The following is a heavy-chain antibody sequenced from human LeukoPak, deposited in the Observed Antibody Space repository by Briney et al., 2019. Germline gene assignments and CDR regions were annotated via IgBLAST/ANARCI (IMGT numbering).Heavy chain of an antibody. V-gene: IGHV1-69*06. Sequence: SVKVSCKASGGTFSSYAISWVRQAPGQGLEWMGGIIPIFGTANYAQKFQGRVTITADKSTSTAYMELSSLRSEDTAVYYCARGRDGYNLVPDYWGQGTLVTVSS. J-gene: IGHJ4*02. CDR3: ARGRDGYNLVPDY. CDR1: GGTFSSYA. CDR2: IIPIFGTA. D-gene: IGHD5-24*01.